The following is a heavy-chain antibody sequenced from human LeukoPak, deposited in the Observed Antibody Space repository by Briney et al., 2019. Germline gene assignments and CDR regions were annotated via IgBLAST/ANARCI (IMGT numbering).Heavy chain of an antibody. V-gene: IGHV4-59*01. D-gene: IGHD2-15*01. Sequence: PSETLSLTCTVSGDSISTYYWSRIRQSPGKGLEWIAYIYYRGTTNYNPSLKSRVTISADTSKTQFSLILSSVTPADTAVYYCVSSSPRYCTGGTCYSSRGFDYWGQGALVTVSS. CDR1: GDSISTYY. J-gene: IGHJ4*02. CDR2: IYYRGTT. CDR3: VSSSPRYCTGGTCYSSRGFDY.